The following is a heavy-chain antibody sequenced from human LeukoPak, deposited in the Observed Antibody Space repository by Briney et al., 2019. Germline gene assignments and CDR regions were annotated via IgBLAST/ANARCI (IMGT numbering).Heavy chain of an antibody. J-gene: IGHJ4*02. CDR1: GFTFSSYS. D-gene: IGHD3-22*01. Sequence: GGSLRLSCAASGFTFSSYSMNWVRQAPGKGLEWVSYISSSSSTIYYADSVKGRFTISRDNAKNSLYLQMNSLRAEDTAVYYCARDYYYDSSGYYYGFDYWGQGTLATVSS. CDR3: ARDYYYDSSGYYYGFDY. V-gene: IGHV3-48*04. CDR2: ISSSSSTI.